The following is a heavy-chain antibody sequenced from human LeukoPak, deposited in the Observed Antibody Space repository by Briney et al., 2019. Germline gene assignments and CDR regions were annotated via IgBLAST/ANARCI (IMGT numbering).Heavy chain of an antibody. CDR3: AKSRGGFCSSTTCYGLEY. CDR2: VSYDGSNE. V-gene: IGHV3-30*18. D-gene: IGHD2-2*01. CDR1: GFTFSSYG. Sequence: GRSLRLSCAASGFTFSSYGMHWVRQAPGKGLEWVAVVSYDGSNEDYADSVKGRFTISRDNDKNTLYLQMNSLRAEDTAVYFCAKSRGGFCSSTTCYGLEYWGQGTLVAVSS. J-gene: IGHJ4*02.